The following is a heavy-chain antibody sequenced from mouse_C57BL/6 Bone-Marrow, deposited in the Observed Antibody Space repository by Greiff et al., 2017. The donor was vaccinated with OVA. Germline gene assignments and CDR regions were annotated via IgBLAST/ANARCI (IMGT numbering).Heavy chain of an antibody. Sequence: VKLMESGAELARPGASVKLSCKASGYTFTSYGISWVKQRTGQGLEWIGEIYPRSGNTYYNEKFKGKATLTADKSSSTAYMELRSLTSEDSAVYFCARGARQLRLWCAYWGQGTLVTVSA. V-gene: IGHV1-81*01. D-gene: IGHD3-2*02. CDR2: IYPRSGNT. J-gene: IGHJ3*01. CDR3: ARGARQLRLWCAY. CDR1: GYTFTSYG.